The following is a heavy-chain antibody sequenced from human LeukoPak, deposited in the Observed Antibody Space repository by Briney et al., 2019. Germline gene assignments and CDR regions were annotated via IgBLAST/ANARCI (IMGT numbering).Heavy chain of an antibody. CDR2: IYSGGKT. CDR3: ARDSGGFGDLD. D-gene: IGHD3-10*01. J-gene: IGHJ4*02. CDR1: GFTFSSYG. V-gene: IGHV3-53*01. Sequence: PGGSLRLSCAASGFTFSSYGMSWVRQAPGKGLEWVSFIYSGGKTYYAHSVKGRFTISRHNSKNTVHLQMNSLRAEDTAVYYCARDSGGFGDLDWGQGTLVTVSS.